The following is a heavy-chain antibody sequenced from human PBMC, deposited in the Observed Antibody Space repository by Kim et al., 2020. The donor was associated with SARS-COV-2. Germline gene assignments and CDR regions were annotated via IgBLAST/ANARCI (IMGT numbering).Heavy chain of an antibody. V-gene: IGHV1-69*13. CDR1: GGTFSSYG. CDR3: ARGADRRDGYNLGRTHLNFDY. CDR2: IIPIFGTA. D-gene: IGHD5-12*01. J-gene: IGHJ4*02. Sequence: SVKVSCKASGGTFSSYGISWVRQAPGQGLEWMGGIIPIFGTANYAQKFQGRVTITADESTSTAYMELSSLRSEDTAMYYCARGADRRDGYNLGRTHLNFDYWGQGTLVTVSS.